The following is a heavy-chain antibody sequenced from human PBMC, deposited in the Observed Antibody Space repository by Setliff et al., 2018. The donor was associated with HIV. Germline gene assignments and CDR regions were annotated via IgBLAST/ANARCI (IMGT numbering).Heavy chain of an antibody. CDR2: ISNDGGRE. J-gene: IGHJ4*02. V-gene: IGHV3-7*01. D-gene: IGHD6-19*01. CDR3: WSGYTSGR. CDR1: GFIFDDYG. Sequence: PGGSLRLSCAASGFIFDDYGMSWVRQAPGKGLEWAAIISNDGGREYYVDSVKGRFTISRDNAKSSLYLQMDSLRVEDTSVYYCWSGYTSGRWGQGTLVTVSS.